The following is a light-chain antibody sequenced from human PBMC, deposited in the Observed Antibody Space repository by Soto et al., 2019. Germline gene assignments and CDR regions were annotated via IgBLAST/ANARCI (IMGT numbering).Light chain of an antibody. CDR3: QQRSNWPSST. CDR2: QTS. V-gene: IGKV3-11*01. J-gene: IGKJ4*01. Sequence: EILLKHAPATLASFPGDGVPLSVTASQYINTRLAWYQHRPGQAPRLLIYQTSLRAAGIPARFSASGSGTDFTLTISDVQPEDFAVYYCQQRSNWPSSTFGGGTKVDIK. CDR1: QYINTR.